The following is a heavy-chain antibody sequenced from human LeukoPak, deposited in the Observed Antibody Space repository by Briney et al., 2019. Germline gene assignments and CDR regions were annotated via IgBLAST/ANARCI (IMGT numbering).Heavy chain of an antibody. CDR1: GGSFSGYY. V-gene: IGHV4-34*01. CDR3: ASVEGASGSYSSSNNWFDP. D-gene: IGHD1-26*01. J-gene: IGHJ5*02. CDR2: INHSGST. Sequence: PSETLSLTCAVYGGSFSGYYWSWIRQPPGKGLEWIGEINHSGSTNYNPSLKSRVTISVDTSKNQFSLKLSSVTAADTAVYYCASVEGASGSYSSSNNWFDPWGQGTLVTVSS.